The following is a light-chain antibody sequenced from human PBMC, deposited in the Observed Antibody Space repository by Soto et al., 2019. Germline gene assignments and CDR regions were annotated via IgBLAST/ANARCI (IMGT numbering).Light chain of an antibody. CDR1: QSISTY. CDR3: QQYGSSGT. V-gene: IGKV1-39*01. J-gene: IGKJ1*01. Sequence: DIQMTQSPSSMSASVGASSPITGRASQSISTYLNWYQQKPGKAPKLLIYAASSLQSGVPSRFSGSGSGTDFTLTISRLEPEDFAVYYCQQYGSSGTFGKGTKVDIK. CDR2: AAS.